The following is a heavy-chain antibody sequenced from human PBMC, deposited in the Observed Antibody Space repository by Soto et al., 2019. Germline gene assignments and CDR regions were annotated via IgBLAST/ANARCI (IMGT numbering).Heavy chain of an antibody. CDR3: TKRSYDFWSGYYHPFDG. V-gene: IGHV3-33*03. CDR1: GFTFSSYG. Sequence: QVKLVESGGGVVQPGRSLRLSCAVSGFTFSSYGMHWVRQAPGKGLEWVALIWYDGSSKFYADSVKGRFTNSGVNSKNTVPQEMSSLRAEDTAMYYCTKRSYDFWSGYYHPFDGWGQGTLVTVSS. CDR2: IWYDGSSK. J-gene: IGHJ4*02. D-gene: IGHD3-3*01.